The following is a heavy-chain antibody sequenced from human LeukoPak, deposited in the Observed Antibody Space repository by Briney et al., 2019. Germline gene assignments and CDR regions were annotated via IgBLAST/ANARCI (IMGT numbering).Heavy chain of an antibody. Sequence: ASVTVSCKAFGYTFTNYGINWVRQAPGQGLEWMGWMNTNTGNPTYAQGFTGQFVFSLETSVSTAYLQISSLKAEDTAVYYCARGRGSSARLGYSYFYIDVWGKGTTVTVSS. D-gene: IGHD1-26*01. CDR3: ARGRGSSARLGYSYFYIDV. J-gene: IGHJ6*03. CDR2: MNTNTGNP. CDR1: GYTFTNYG. V-gene: IGHV7-4-1*02.